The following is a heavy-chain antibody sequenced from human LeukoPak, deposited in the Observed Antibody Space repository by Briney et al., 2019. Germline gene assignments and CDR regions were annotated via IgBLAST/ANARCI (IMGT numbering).Heavy chain of an antibody. CDR1: GGSFSGYY. CDR3: ARGGGILTGYYPPGVWFDP. V-gene: IGHV4-34*01. D-gene: IGHD3-9*01. J-gene: IGHJ5*02. Sequence: SETLSLTCAVYGGSFSGYYWSWIRQLPGKELEWIGEINHSGSTNYNPSLKSRVTISVDTSKNQFSLKLSSVTAADTAVYYCARGGGILTGYYPPGVWFDPWGQGTLVTVSS. CDR2: INHSGST.